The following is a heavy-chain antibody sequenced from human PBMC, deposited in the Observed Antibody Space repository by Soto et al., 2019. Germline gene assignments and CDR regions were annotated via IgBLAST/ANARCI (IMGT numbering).Heavy chain of an antibody. CDR3: ARGLGYCSSTSCYLHGFDP. J-gene: IGHJ5*02. CDR2: MNPNSGNT. D-gene: IGHD2-2*01. CDR1: GYTFTSYD. V-gene: IGHV1-8*01. Sequence: ASVKVSCKASGYTFTSYDINWVRQATGQGLEWMGWMNPNSGNTGYAQKFQGRVTMTRNTSISTAYMELSSLRSEDTAVYYCARGLGYCSSTSCYLHGFDPWGQGTLVTVSS.